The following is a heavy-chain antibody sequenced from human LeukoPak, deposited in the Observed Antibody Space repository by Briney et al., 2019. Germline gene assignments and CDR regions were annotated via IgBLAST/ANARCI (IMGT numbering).Heavy chain of an antibody. CDR1: GFTFSSYE. CDR3: ARDGKVLLWFGELKYYYYYMDV. V-gene: IGHV3-48*03. CDR2: ISSSGSTI. Sequence: PGGSLRLSCAASGFTFSSYEMNWVRQAPGKGLEWVSYISSSGSTIYYADSVKGRFTISRDNAKNSLYLQMNSLRAEDTAVYYCARDGKVLLWFGELKYYYYYMDVWGKGTTVTISS. J-gene: IGHJ6*03. D-gene: IGHD3-10*01.